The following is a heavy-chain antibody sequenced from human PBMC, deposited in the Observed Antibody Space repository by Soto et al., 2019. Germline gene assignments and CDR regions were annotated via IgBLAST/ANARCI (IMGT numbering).Heavy chain of an antibody. CDR1: GFTISSYA. Sequence: GWSLRLSCAASGFTISSYAMTWVRPAPGRGLECVSALSGNGGRTFYGDSVKGRFTISRDNSRNTLYLQMNSPRVEDTAEYYCAKDLVVYAVTDAFDIWGPGTMVTVSS. D-gene: IGHD2-8*02. V-gene: IGHV3-23*01. CDR2: LSGNGGRT. J-gene: IGHJ3*02. CDR3: AKDLVVYAVTDAFDI.